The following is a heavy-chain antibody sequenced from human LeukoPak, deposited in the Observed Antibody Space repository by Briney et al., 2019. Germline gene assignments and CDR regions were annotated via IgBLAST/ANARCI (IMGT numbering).Heavy chain of an antibody. CDR2: ISGSGGSA. CDR3: ARDGPAYSFEY. V-gene: IGHV3-23*01. J-gene: IGHJ4*02. CDR1: GFTFSSFA. D-gene: IGHD2-21*01. Sequence: GGSLRLSCAASGFTFSSFAVSWVRQAPGKGPEWVSAISGSGGSAYSADSVEGRFTISRDNSKNTLYLQMNRLRAEDTAVYHCARDGPAYSFEYWGQGTLVTVSS.